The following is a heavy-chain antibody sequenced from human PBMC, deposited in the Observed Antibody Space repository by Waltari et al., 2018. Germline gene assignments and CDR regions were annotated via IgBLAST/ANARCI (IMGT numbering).Heavy chain of an antibody. J-gene: IGHJ3*02. CDR3: ARDPKSYGGNAGAFDI. CDR2: SIPIVGTA. CDR1: GGTFSSYA. D-gene: IGHD2-15*01. V-gene: IGHV1-69*05. Sequence: QVQLVQSGAEVKKPGSSVKVSCKASGGTFSSYAISWVRQAPGQGLEWMGGSIPIVGTANYAQKFQGRVTITTDESTSTAYMELSSLRSEDTAVYYCARDPKSYGGNAGAFDIWGQGTMVTVSS.